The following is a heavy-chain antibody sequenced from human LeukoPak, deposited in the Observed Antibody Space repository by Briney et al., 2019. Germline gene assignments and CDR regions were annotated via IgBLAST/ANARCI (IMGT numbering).Heavy chain of an antibody. Sequence: GGALRLSCAASGFTFSSDAMSWGRQAPGKVLEWVSAISGRGGITYYADSVKGRFTISRDNSKNTLYLQMNSLRAEDTAVYYCAKDGSSWYRMAYYFDYWGQGTLVTVSS. D-gene: IGHD6-13*01. CDR3: AKDGSSWYRMAYYFDY. V-gene: IGHV3-23*01. J-gene: IGHJ4*02. CDR1: GFTFSSDA. CDR2: ISGRGGIT.